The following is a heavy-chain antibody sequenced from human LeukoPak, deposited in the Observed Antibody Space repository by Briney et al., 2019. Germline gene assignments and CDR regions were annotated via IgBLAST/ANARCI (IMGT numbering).Heavy chain of an antibody. J-gene: IGHJ4*02. V-gene: IGHV1-8*01. CDR1: GYTFTSYD. D-gene: IGHD5-12*01. CDR2: MNPNSGNT. Sequence: ASVKVSCKASGYTFTSYDINWVRQATGQGLEWMGWMNPNSGNTGYAQKFQGRVTMTRNTSISTAYMELSRLRSDDTAVYYCARVNIVATIFSQFRYFDYWGQGTLVTVSS. CDR3: ARVNIVATIFSQFRYFDY.